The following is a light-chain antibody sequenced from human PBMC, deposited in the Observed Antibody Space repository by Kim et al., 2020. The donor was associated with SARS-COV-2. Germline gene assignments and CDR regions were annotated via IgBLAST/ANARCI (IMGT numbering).Light chain of an antibody. CDR3: NSRDSSGNHVL. CDR1: SLRNYY. Sequence: ALRQTVRTTCPGGSLRNYYASCYQQRPGQAPVLVIYGKNNRPSGIPDRFSGSNSGNTASLTITGALAEDEADYYCNSRDSSGNHVLFGGGTQLTVL. CDR2: GKN. J-gene: IGLJ2*01. V-gene: IGLV3-19*01.